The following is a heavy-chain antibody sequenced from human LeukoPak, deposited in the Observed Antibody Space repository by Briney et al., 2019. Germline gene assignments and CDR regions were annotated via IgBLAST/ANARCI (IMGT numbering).Heavy chain of an antibody. CDR2: IKSKTDGGTT. D-gene: IGHD5-12*01. J-gene: IGHJ4*02. CDR1: GFTFSNAW. CDR3: TTGFIVATITKDY. V-gene: IGHV3-15*01. Sequence: GGSLRLSCAASGFTFSNAWMSWVRQAPGKGLEWVGRIKSKTDGGTTDYAAPVKGRFTISRDDSKNTPYLQMNSLKTEDTAVYYCTTGFIVATITKDYWGQGTLVTVSS.